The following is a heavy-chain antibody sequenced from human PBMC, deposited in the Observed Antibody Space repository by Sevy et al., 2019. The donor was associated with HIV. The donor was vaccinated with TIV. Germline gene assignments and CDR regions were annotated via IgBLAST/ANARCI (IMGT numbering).Heavy chain of an antibody. CDR3: AKDSGYDSSGYYIDY. J-gene: IGHJ4*02. CDR2: ISYDGSNK. D-gene: IGHD3-22*01. CDR1: GFTFSSYG. Sequence: GGSLRLSCAASGFTFSSYGMHWVRQAPGKGLEWVAVISYDGSNKYYADSVKGRFTISRDNSKNTLYLQMNSLRAEDMAVYYCAKDSGYDSSGYYIDYWGQGTLVTVSS. V-gene: IGHV3-30*18.